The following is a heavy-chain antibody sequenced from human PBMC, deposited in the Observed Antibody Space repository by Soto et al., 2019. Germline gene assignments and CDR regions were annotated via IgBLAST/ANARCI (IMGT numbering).Heavy chain of an antibody. J-gene: IGHJ4*02. D-gene: IGHD1-1*01. CDR1: GFTLSDHY. Sequence: GGSLRLSCTASGFTLSDHYMSCIRQAPGKGLEWIGYSSNSGSFTRYADSVKGRFSISRDNAKNSLCLQINSLRGDDTAIYYCVKSGDNYNALDYWGQGTPVTVSS. CDR3: VKSGDNYNALDY. CDR2: SSNSGSFT. V-gene: IGHV3-11*06.